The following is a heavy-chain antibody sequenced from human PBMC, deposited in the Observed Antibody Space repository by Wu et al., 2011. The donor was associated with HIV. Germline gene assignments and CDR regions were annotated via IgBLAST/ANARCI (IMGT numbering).Heavy chain of an antibody. CDR2: IIPISGSV. V-gene: IGHV1-69*04. D-gene: IGHD1-1*01. Sequence: QVQLMQSGAEVKKSGSSVKVSCKASGGTFSSYAISWVRQAPRQGLEWMGRIIPISGSVNIAQKFQGRVIMTADRPSSTAYMELTSLTSEDAAIYFXXRDYKGWNDRAPKFDRWGQGTLVSVSS. CDR1: GGTFSSYA. J-gene: IGHJ5*02. CDR3: XRDYKGWNDRAPKFDR.